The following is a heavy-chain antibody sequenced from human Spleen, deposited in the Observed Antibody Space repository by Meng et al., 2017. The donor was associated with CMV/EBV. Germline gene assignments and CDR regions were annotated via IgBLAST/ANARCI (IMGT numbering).Heavy chain of an antibody. CDR1: GFTFSDHT. CDR3: AKDATAAGMDV. J-gene: IGHJ6*02. D-gene: IGHD6-13*01. Sequence: GESLKISCAASGFTFSDHTMNWVRQAPGKGLEWVSYITSSSNTIYYADSVKGRFTISRDNAKNSLYLQMNSLRGEDTAVYYCAKDATAAGMDVWGQGTTVTVSS. CDR2: ITSSSNTI. V-gene: IGHV3-48*04.